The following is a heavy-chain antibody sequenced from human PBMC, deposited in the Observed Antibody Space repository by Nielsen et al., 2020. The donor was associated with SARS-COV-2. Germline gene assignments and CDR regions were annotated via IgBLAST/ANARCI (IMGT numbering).Heavy chain of an antibody. CDR3: ARGSDTPSL. CDR1: RFSFNKYA. Sequence: GGFLRLSCAASRFSFNKYAMHWVRQTPGKGLEWVAVISYDGSKEYYADSVKGRFTVSRDNSENSLYLLMNSLKVEDTAMYFCARGSDTPSLWGQGTLVTVSS. V-gene: IGHV3-30*04. CDR2: ISYDGSKE. D-gene: IGHD5-18*01. J-gene: IGHJ4*02.